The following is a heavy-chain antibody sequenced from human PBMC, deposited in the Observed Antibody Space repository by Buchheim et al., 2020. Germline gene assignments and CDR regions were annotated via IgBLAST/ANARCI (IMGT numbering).Heavy chain of an antibody. CDR1: GFTFSSYE. D-gene: IGHD2-8*01. J-gene: IGHJ6*02. Sequence: EVQLVESGGGLVQPGGSLRLSCAASGFTFSSYEMNWVRQAPGKGLEWVSYISSSGSTIYYADSVKGRFTISRDNAKNSLYLQMNSLRAEDTAVYYCARASIVLMVYATDSESGMDVWGQGTT. CDR2: ISSSGSTI. V-gene: IGHV3-48*03. CDR3: ARASIVLMVYATDSESGMDV.